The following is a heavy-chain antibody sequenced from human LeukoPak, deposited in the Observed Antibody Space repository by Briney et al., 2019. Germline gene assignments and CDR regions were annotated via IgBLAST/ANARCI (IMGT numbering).Heavy chain of an antibody. J-gene: IGHJ6*03. V-gene: IGHV3-53*01. D-gene: IGHD5-24*01. CDR1: GFTVSSNY. CDR2: IYSGGST. CDR3: ARDGYTIFNYYYYMDV. Sequence: GGSLRLSCAASGFTVSSNYMSWVRQAPGKGLEWVSVIYSGGSTYYADSVKGRFTISRDNSKNTLYLQMNNLRAEDTAVYYCARDGYTIFNYYYYMDVWGKETTVTVSS.